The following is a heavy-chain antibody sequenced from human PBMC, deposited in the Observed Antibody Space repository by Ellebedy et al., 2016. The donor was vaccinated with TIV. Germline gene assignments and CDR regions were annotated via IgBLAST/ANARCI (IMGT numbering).Heavy chain of an antibody. CDR1: GFTFTSSA. Sequence: AASVKVSCKASGFTFTSSAVQWVRQARGQRLEWIGWIVVGSGNTNYAQKFQERVTITRDMSTSTAYMELSSLRSEDTAVYYCAASTYGSGSYASLWGQGTLVTVSS. D-gene: IGHD3-10*01. CDR2: IVVGSGNT. V-gene: IGHV1-58*01. CDR3: AASTYGSGSYASL. J-gene: IGHJ4*02.